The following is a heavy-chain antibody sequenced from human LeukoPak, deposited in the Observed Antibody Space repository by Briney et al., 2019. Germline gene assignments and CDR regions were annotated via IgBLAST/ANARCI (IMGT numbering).Heavy chain of an antibody. CDR1: GGSISSYY. Sequence: PSGTLSLTCTVSGGSISSYYWSWIRQPPGKGLEWIGYIYYSGSTNYNPSLKSRVTISVDTSKNQLSLKLSSVTAADTAVYYCARVHYGDYLYYFDYWGQGTLVTVSS. V-gene: IGHV4-59*01. D-gene: IGHD4-17*01. CDR3: ARVHYGDYLYYFDY. J-gene: IGHJ4*02. CDR2: IYYSGST.